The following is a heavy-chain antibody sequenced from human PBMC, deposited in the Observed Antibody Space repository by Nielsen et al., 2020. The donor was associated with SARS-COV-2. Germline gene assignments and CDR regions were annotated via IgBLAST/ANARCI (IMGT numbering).Heavy chain of an antibody. CDR3: TRVYYYGSGGLDY. V-gene: IGHV3-49*04. CDR1: GFTFGDYA. CDR2: IRTKAHGGTK. Sequence: GESLKISCTASGFTFGDYAVMWVRQAPGKGLEWVGFIRTKAHGGTKEYAASVKVRFTISRDDSKSIAHLQMNSLKTEDTAVYYCTRVYYYGSGGLDYWGQGTLVTVSS. D-gene: IGHD3-10*01. J-gene: IGHJ4*02.